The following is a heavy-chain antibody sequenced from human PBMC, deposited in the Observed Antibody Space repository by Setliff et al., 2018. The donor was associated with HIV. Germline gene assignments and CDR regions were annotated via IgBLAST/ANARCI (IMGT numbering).Heavy chain of an antibody. CDR1: GDSISSGSYF. D-gene: IGHD1-1*01. J-gene: IGHJ4*02. V-gene: IGHV4-39*02. CDR2: IYYTGFA. CDR3: TREGRGDPAMATTRIDY. Sequence: SETLSLTCSVSGDSISSGSYFWGWIRQTPGKGLEWIRNIYYTGFAYYNPSPKSRVTISLDTSKTHFFLNLTSVTDADTAVYFCTREGRGDPAMATTRIDYWGQGKLVTVSS.